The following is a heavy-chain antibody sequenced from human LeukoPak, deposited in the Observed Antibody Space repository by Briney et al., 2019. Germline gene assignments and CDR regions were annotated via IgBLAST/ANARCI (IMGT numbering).Heavy chain of an antibody. CDR1: GGSISSSNYY. D-gene: IGHD3-10*01. J-gene: IGHJ4*02. CDR3: ARDARVQKWFGELIMTKTYYFDY. CDR2: IYYSGST. V-gene: IGHV4-39*07. Sequence: KPSETLSLTCTVSGGSISSSNYYWGWIRQPPGKGLEWIGSIYYSGSTYYNPSLKSRVTISVDTSKNQFSLKLSSVTAADTAVYYCARDARVQKWFGELIMTKTYYFDYWGQGTLVTVSS.